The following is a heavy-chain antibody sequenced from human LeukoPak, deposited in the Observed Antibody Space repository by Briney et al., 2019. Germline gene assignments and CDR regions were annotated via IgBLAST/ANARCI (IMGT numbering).Heavy chain of an antibody. D-gene: IGHD3-10*01. CDR2: ISSNGGIT. CDR3: AKGVGEGAFDI. CDR1: GFTFSSYA. V-gene: IGHV3-23*01. J-gene: IGHJ3*02. Sequence: GGSLRLSCEASGFTFSSYAMSWVRQAPGKGLEWVSTISSNGGITYYADSVKGRFTVSRDNSQNTLYLQMNSLRAEDTAVYYCAKGVGEGAFDIWGQGTMVTVSS.